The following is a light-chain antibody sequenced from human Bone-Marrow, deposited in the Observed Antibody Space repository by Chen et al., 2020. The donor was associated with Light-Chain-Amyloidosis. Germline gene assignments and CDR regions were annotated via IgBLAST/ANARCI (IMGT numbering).Light chain of an antibody. CDR1: DLPTKY. CDR2: RDT. V-gene: IGLV3-25*03. CDR3: QSADSSGTYEVI. Sequence: SYELTQPPSVSVSPAQTARITCSGDDLPTKYAYWYQQKRGQAPVLVIHRDTERPSGIAERFSGSSSGTTATLTISGVQAEDEADYHCQSADSSGTYEVIFGGGTKLTVL. J-gene: IGLJ2*01.